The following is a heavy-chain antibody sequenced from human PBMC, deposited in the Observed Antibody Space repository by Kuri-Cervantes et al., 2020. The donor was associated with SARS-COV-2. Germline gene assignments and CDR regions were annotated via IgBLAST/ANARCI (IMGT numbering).Heavy chain of an antibody. CDR2: IKSKTDGGTT. CDR1: GFTFTKAW. J-gene: IGHJ3*02. V-gene: IGHV3-15*07. D-gene: IGHD3-22*01. CDR3: TTDPAYYYDSSGYWEAFDI. Sequence: GESLKISCAASGFTFTKAWMHWVRQGLGKGLEWVGHIKSKTDGGTTDYAAPVKGRFTISRDDSKNTLYLQMNSLKTEDTAVYYCTTDPAYYYDSSGYWEAFDIWGQGTMVTVSS.